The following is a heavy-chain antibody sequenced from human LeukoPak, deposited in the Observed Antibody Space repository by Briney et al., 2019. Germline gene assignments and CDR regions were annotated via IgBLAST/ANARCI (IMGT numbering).Heavy chain of an antibody. V-gene: IGHV5-51*01. CDR1: GYSITNYW. J-gene: IGHJ5*02. CDR2: IYPADSDI. CDR3: ARQEYCSGGSCYTWFDP. Sequence: GESLQISCKGSGYSITNYWIGWVRQMPGKGLEWMGIIYPADSDIRYSPSFQGQVTISADKSISTAYLQRSSLKASDTAMYYCARQEYCSGGSCYTWFDPWGQGTLVTVSS. D-gene: IGHD2-15*01.